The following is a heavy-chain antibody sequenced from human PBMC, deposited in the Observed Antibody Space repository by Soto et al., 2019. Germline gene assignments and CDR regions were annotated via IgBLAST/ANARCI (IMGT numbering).Heavy chain of an antibody. CDR2: VYYTGNT. Sequence: SETLSLTCTVSADSINNSSYYWGWIRQPPGKGLEWIANVYYTGNTFYNPSLRSRVTISVDTSKSQFSLRLTSVTAADTAVYYCARRTIALEPAARRAFGMWGPGTMVTVSS. D-gene: IGHD2-2*01. CDR1: ADSINNSSYY. CDR3: ARRTIALEPAARRAFGM. V-gene: IGHV4-39*01. J-gene: IGHJ3*02.